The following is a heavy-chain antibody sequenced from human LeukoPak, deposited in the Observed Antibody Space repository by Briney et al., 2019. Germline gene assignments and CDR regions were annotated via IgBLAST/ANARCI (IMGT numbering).Heavy chain of an antibody. V-gene: IGHV1-46*01. Sequence: ASVKVSCKASGYTFTSYYMHWVRQAPGQGLEWMGIINPSGGSRSYAQKFQGRVTMTRDTSTSTVYMELSSLRSEDTAVYYCARSLRPGYYYYYGMDVWGQGTTVTVSS. J-gene: IGHJ6*02. CDR2: INPSGGSR. CDR1: GYTFTSYY. CDR3: ARSLRPGYYYYYGMDV.